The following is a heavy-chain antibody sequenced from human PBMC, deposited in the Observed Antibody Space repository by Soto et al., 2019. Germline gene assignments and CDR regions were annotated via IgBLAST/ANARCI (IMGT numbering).Heavy chain of an antibody. V-gene: IGHV4-39*01. J-gene: IGHJ4*02. CDR3: ARGFPTGVTVDY. Sequence: QLQLQESGPGLVKPSETLSLTCTVSGGSISSSSYYWGWIRQPPGKGLEWIGSIYYSGSTYYNPSLKSRVTISVDTSKIQFSLKLSSVTAADTAVYYCARGFPTGVTVDYWGQGTLVTVSS. D-gene: IGHD4-17*01. CDR1: GGSISSSSYY. CDR2: IYYSGST.